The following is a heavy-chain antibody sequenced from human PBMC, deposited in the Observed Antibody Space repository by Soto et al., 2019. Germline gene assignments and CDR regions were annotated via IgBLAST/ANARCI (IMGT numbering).Heavy chain of an antibody. CDR2: IYYSGST. Sequence: SETLSLTCTVSGGSISSSSDYWGWIRQPPGKGLEWIGSIYYSGSTYNNPSLRSRVTMSVDTSKNQFSLKLNSVTAADTAVYYCARHEATSSQSYYGVDVWGQGTTVTVSS. J-gene: IGHJ6*02. CDR3: ARHEATSSQSYYGVDV. D-gene: IGHD5-12*01. CDR1: GGSISSSSDY. V-gene: IGHV4-39*01.